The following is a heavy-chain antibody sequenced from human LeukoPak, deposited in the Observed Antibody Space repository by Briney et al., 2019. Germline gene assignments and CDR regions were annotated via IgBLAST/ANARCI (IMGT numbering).Heavy chain of an antibody. J-gene: IGHJ4*02. CDR1: GFTFTSYA. V-gene: IGHV3-23*01. D-gene: IGHD1-26*01. CDR2: ISGSGDTT. Sequence: GGSLRLSCAASGFTFTSYAMSWVRQAPGKGLEWVSAISGSGDTTYYADSVKGRFTISRDNSKNTLFLQMNSLRAEDTAVYYCAKDGEVGGRYYGVIDYWGQGTLVTVSS. CDR3: AKDGEVGGRYYGVIDY.